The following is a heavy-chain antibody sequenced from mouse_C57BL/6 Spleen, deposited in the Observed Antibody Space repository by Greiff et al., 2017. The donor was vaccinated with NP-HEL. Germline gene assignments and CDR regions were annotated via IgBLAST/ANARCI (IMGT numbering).Heavy chain of an antibody. CDR1: GYTFTSYW. CDR3: ARGSAWYCDV. J-gene: IGHJ1*03. CDR2: IDPSDSYT. Sequence: VQLQQPGAELVMPGASVKLSCKASGYTFTSYWLHWVKQRPGQGLEWIGEIDPSDSYTNYNQKFKGKSTLTVDKSSSTAYMQLSSLTSEDSAVYYCARGSAWYCDVWGTGTTVTVSS. V-gene: IGHV1-69*01.